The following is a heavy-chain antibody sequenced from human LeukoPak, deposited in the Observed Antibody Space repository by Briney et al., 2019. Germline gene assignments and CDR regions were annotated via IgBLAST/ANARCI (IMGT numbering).Heavy chain of an antibody. V-gene: IGHV3-7*01. CDR2: IKQDGSEK. Sequence: GGSLRLSCAASGFTFSSYWMSWVRQAPGKGLEWVANIKQDGSEKYYVDSVKGRFTISRDNAKNSLYLQMNSLRAEDTAVYYCARDGVNYGDYWSPWDYYYGMDVWGRGTTVTVSS. CDR1: GFTFSSYW. D-gene: IGHD4-17*01. CDR3: ARDGVNYGDYWSPWDYYYGMDV. J-gene: IGHJ6*02.